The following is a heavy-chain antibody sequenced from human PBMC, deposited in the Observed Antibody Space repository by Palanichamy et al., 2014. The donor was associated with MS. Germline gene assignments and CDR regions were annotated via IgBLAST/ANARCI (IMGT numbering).Heavy chain of an antibody. CDR1: GITFKNFT. D-gene: IGHD3-10*01. J-gene: IGHJ4*02. Sequence: QVQLVQSGAEVKKPGSSVKLSCQASGITFKNFTFSWVRQAPGQRPEWMGGTNLLFGTTNYAQKFRGRVTISADESTTTAYMEMSRLTSEDTAVFYCAGGEISLAQGSIAETFDYWGQGTLVSVSS. CDR2: TNLLFGTT. CDR3: AGGEISLAQGSIAETFDY. V-gene: IGHV1-69*01.